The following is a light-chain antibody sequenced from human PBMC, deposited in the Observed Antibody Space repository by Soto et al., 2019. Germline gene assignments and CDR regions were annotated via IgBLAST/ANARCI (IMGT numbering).Light chain of an antibody. Sequence: QSVLTQPASVSGSPGQSITISCTGTISDVGGYNYVSWYQQHPGKAPKLMIFDVSNRPSGVSNRFSGSKSGYTASLTISGLQAEDEADYYCSSYSSSSTYVFVTGTKVTVL. CDR1: ISDVGGYNY. V-gene: IGLV2-14*03. J-gene: IGLJ1*01. CDR3: SSYSSSSTYV. CDR2: DVS.